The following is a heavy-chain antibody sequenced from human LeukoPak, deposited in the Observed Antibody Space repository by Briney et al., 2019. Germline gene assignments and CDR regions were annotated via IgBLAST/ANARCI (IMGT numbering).Heavy chain of an antibody. D-gene: IGHD4-17*01. J-gene: IGHJ3*02. CDR1: TFAINIYA. CDR3: AKDPNGDYVGAFDS. Sequence: GGSLRLSCTPSTFAINIYAMTWVRQAPGKGLEWVSSITVNGGDIYYADSVRGRFTISRDNSKNTLYLQMNSLRAEDTAVYYCAKDPNGDYVGAFDSWDQGTMVTVSS. V-gene: IGHV3-23*01. CDR2: ITVNGGDI.